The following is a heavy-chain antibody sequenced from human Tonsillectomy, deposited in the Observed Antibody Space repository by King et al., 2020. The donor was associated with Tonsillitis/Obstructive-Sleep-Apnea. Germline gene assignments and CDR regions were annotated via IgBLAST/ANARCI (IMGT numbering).Heavy chain of an antibody. CDR3: AREITTDAFDI. CDR1: GGSFSGYY. Sequence: VQLQQWGAGLLKPSETLSLTCAVYGGSFSGYYWSWIRQPPGKGLEWSGEIDHSGSTNYNPSLKSRVTVSAYTSKNQFSLNLRSVTAADTAVYFCAREITTDAFDIWGQGTMVTVSS. D-gene: IGHD3-3*01. CDR2: IDHSGST. J-gene: IGHJ3*02. V-gene: IGHV4-34*01.